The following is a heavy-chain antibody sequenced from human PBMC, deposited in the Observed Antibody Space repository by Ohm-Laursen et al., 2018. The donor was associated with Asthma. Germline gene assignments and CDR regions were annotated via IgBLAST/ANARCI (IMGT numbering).Heavy chain of an antibody. V-gene: IGHV4-31*11. J-gene: IGHJ4*02. D-gene: IGHD3-10*01. CDR1: GGPISSGHYY. CDR3: ARDGRLRGSFDY. CDR2: IHYSGSN. Sequence: SQTLSLTCAVSGGPISSGHYYWTWIRQRPGKGLEWIGNIHYSGSNIYNPSLESRLSISVDTSKNQFSLNLSSVTAADTALYYCARDGRLRGSFDYWGQGTLVTVSS.